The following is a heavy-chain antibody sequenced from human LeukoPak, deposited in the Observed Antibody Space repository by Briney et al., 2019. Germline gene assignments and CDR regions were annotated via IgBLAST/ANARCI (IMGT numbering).Heavy chain of an antibody. J-gene: IGHJ4*02. V-gene: IGHV3-7*01. D-gene: IGHD7-27*01. CDR1: GFTFSSYL. CDR2: IKQDGSEK. Sequence: GGSLRLSCAASGFTFSSYLMSWVRQAPGKGLEWVANIKQDGSEKYYVDSVKGRFTISRDNAKNSLYLQMNSLRAEDTAVYYCARGSMGIWGQGTLVTVSS. CDR3: ARGSMGI.